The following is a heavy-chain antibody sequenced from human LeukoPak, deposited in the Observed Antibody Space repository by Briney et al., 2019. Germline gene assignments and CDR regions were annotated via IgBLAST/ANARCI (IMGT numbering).Heavy chain of an antibody. V-gene: IGHV3-23*01. CDR3: AKFGLGCGGDCYFYYFDY. J-gene: IGHJ4*02. D-gene: IGHD2-21*02. Sequence: PGGSLRLYSSASAFTFSSYAMSWLRQAPGKGLEWVSAISGSGGSTYYADSVKGRFTISRDNSKNTLYLQMNSLRAEDTAVYYCAKFGLGCGGDCYFYYFDYWGQGTLVTVSS. CDR1: AFTFSSYA. CDR2: ISGSGGST.